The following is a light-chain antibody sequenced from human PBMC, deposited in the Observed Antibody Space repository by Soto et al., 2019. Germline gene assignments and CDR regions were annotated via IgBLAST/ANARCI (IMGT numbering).Light chain of an antibody. CDR2: GAS. Sequence: EIVLTQSPGTLSLSPGERATLSCRASQSVSSTYVAWYKQKPGQAPRLLIYGASNRATGIPDRFSGSGSGTDFALTISRLDSEDFAVYYCQQYGSSPLYTFDQGTKLEIK. CDR1: QSVSSTY. J-gene: IGKJ2*01. CDR3: QQYGSSPLYT. V-gene: IGKV3-20*01.